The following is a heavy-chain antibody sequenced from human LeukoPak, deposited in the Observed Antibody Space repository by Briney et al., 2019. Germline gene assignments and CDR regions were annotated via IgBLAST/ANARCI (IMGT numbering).Heavy chain of an antibody. CDR2: ISYDGSNK. J-gene: IGHJ4*02. Sequence: PGGSLRLSCAASGFTFSSYAMHWVRQAPGKGLEWVAVISYDGSNKYYADSVKGRFTISRDNSKNTLYLQMNSLRAEDTAVYYCARSMGEQWLVSDYWGQGTLVTVSS. V-gene: IGHV3-30-3*01. D-gene: IGHD6-19*01. CDR3: ARSMGEQWLVSDY. CDR1: GFTFSSYA.